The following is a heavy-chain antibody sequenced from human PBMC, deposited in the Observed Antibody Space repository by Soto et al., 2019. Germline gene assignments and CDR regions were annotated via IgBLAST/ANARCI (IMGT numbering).Heavy chain of an antibody. D-gene: IGHD3-3*01. CDR3: ARGHGGITVFGAPGHFDY. Sequence: SETLSLTCTVSGDSISSSTYYWGWIRQPPGKGLEWIGSVSYSGSTYYNQPLKSRVNISVDTSKNQFSLEVSSVSAADTAVYYCARGHGGITVFGAPGHFDYWGQGTLVTVSS. V-gene: IGHV4-39*01. J-gene: IGHJ4*02. CDR1: GDSISSSTYY. CDR2: VSYSGST.